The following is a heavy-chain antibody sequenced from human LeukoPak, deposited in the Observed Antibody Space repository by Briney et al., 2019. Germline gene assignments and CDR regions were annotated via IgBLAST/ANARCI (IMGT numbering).Heavy chain of an antibody. Sequence: SETLSLTCTVSGGSISSYYWSWIRQPPGKGLEWIGYIYYSGSTNYNPSLKSRVTISVDTSKNQLSLKLSSVTAADTAVYYCATVAIHYYYMDVWGKGTTVTVSS. J-gene: IGHJ6*03. CDR3: ATVAIHYYYMDV. CDR2: IYYSGST. CDR1: GGSISSYY. D-gene: IGHD2-21*01. V-gene: IGHV4-59*12.